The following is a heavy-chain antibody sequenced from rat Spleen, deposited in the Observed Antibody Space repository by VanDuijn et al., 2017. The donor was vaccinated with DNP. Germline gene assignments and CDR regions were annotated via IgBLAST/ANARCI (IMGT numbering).Heavy chain of an antibody. Sequence: EVQLVESGGGLVQPGGSLKLSCAASGFTFSDYNMAWVRQAPKKSLEWVATISYDGSDTYYRDSMKGRFIISRDNAKNTLYLQMDSLRSEDTATYYCARSDSYGFPYWGQGTLVTVSS. V-gene: IGHV5-7*01. CDR3: ARSDSYGFPY. J-gene: IGHJ3*01. CDR1: GFTFSDYN. CDR2: ISYDGSDT. D-gene: IGHD1-2*01.